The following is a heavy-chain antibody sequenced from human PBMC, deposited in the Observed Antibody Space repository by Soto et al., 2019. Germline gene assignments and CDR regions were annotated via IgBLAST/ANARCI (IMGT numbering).Heavy chain of an antibody. Sequence: GGSLRLCFAASECVVIGDGMHWVRQAPGKGLEWVAVISYDGSNKYYADSVKGRFTISRDNSKNTLYLQMNSLRAEDTAVYYCANLGGDYVADAFDIWGQGTMVTVSS. CDR2: ISYDGSNK. J-gene: IGHJ3*02. CDR3: ANLGGDYVADAFDI. D-gene: IGHD4-17*01. V-gene: IGHV3-30*18. CDR1: ECVVIGDG.